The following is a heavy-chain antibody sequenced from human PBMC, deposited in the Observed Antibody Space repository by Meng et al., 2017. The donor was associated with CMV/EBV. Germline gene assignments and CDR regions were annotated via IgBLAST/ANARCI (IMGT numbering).Heavy chain of an antibody. CDR2: ISAYNGNT. CDR1: GYTFTSYG. Sequence: ASVKVSCKASGYTFTSYGISWVRQAPGQGREWMGWISAYNGNTNYAQKLQGRVTMTTDTSTSTAYMELRRLRSDDTAVYYCARDNSIFGVVTIYYYGMDVWGQGTTVTVSS. CDR3: ARDNSIFGVVTIYYYGMDV. J-gene: IGHJ6*02. D-gene: IGHD3-3*01. V-gene: IGHV1-18*01.